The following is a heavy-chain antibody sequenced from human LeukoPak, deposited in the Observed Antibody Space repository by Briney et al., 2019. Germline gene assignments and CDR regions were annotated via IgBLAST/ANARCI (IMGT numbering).Heavy chain of an antibody. J-gene: IGHJ4*02. D-gene: IGHD1-26*01. Sequence: PGGSLRLSCATSGFTFSNHAMHWVRQASGKGLEWVSAIGTAGDTFYQGSVKGRFTISRENAKNSLSLQMNSLRAEDTAVYYCVRQQTPHGNFDYWGQGTLVTVSS. CDR3: VRQQTPHGNFDY. CDR1: GFTFSNHA. CDR2: IGTAGDT. V-gene: IGHV3-13*01.